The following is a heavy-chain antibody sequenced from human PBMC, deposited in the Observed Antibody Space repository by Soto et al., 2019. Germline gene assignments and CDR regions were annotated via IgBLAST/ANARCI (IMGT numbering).Heavy chain of an antibody. CDR2: TYYRSKWYN. J-gene: IGHJ2*01. CDR3: AREKQLWQYWYFDL. CDR1: GDSVSSNSAA. Sequence: SPTLSLPCAISGDSVSSNSAAWNWIRQSPSRGLEWLGRTYYRSKWYNDYAVSVKSRITINPDTSKNQFSLQLNSVTPEDTAVYYCAREKQLWQYWYFDLWGRGTLVTVSS. D-gene: IGHD5-18*01. V-gene: IGHV6-1*01.